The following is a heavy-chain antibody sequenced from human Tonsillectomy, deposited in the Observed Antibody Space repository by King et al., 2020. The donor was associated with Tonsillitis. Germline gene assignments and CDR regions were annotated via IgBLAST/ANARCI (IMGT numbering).Heavy chain of an antibody. J-gene: IGHJ4*02. CDR3: ARFGGPFFSSDY. Sequence: LQLQESGPGLVNPSETLSLTCTVSGGSISSYYWSWIRQPPGKGLEWIGYISYSGNTNYNPSLKSRVTISVDTSKNQFSLKLSSVTAADTAVYYCARFGGPFFSSDYWGQGILVTVSS. CDR1: GGSISSYY. V-gene: IGHV4-59*08. D-gene: IGHD3-10*01. CDR2: ISYSGNT.